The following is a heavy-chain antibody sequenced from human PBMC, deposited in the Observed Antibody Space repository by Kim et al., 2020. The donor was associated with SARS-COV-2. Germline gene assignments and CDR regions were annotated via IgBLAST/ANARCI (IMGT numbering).Heavy chain of an antibody. V-gene: IGHV3-74*01. D-gene: IGHD3-22*01. CDR1: GFTFSSYW. CDR3: ARDNVWDYYDSSGYDY. Sequence: GGSLRLSCAASGFTFSSYWMHWVRQAPGKGLVWVSRINSDGSSTSYADSVKGRFTISRDNAKNTLYLQMNSLRAEGTAVYYCARDNVWDYYDSSGYDYWGQGTLVTVSS. J-gene: IGHJ4*02. CDR2: INSDGSST.